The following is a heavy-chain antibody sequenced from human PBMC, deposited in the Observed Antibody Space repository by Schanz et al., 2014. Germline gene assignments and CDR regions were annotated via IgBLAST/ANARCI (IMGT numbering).Heavy chain of an antibody. CDR3: SKDKQGSRSDDS. J-gene: IGHJ5*01. Sequence: VQLLQSGGALVQPGGSLRLSCSASGFTFSTYAMSWARKTPGKGLEWVSSITTGGNTYYRDSVKGRFIVSRDNSKNTLYLEMNRLRVDDTAVYYCSKDKQGSRSDDSWGQGTLVTVSS. CDR1: GFTFSTYA. V-gene: IGHV3-23*01. CDR2: ITTGGNT. D-gene: IGHD2-15*01.